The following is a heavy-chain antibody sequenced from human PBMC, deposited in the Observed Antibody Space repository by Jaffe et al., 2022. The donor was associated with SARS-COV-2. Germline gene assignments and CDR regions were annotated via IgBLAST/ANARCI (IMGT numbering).Heavy chain of an antibody. J-gene: IGHJ6*03. V-gene: IGHV3-7*01. CDR2: INQDGNEK. CDR3: ARYYYYYMDV. Sequence: EVQLVESGGGLVQPGGSLRLSCAASGFTFNTYWMSWVRQAPGKGLEWVATINQDGNEKYYVDSVKGRFTISRGNGKNSLYLQMNSLRAEDTAVYYCARYYYYYMDVWGKGTTVTVSS. CDR1: GFTFNTYW.